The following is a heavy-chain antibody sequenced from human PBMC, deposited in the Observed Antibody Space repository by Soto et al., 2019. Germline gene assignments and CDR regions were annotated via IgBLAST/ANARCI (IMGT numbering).Heavy chain of an antibody. V-gene: IGHV4-34*01. CDR1: GGSFSGYY. Sequence: QVQLQQWGAGLLKPSETLSLTCAVYGGSFSGYYWSWIRQPPGKGLEWIGEINHSGSTNYNPSLKSRVTISVDTSNTQFALKLSSVTAADTAVYYCARGPSMGWFDPWGQGTLVTVSS. D-gene: IGHD3-10*01. CDR3: ARGPSMGWFDP. J-gene: IGHJ5*02. CDR2: INHSGST.